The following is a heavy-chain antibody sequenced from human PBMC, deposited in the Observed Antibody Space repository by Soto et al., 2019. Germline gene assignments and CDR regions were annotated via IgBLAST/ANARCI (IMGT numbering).Heavy chain of an antibody. CDR1: GFTFSSYA. Sequence: SGFTFSSYAMHWVRQAPGKGLEWVAVISYDGSDKYYADSVKGRFTISRDNSKNTLFLQMNSLRAEDTAMYYCARGSSSKTYFDYWGQGTLVTVSS. CDR3: ARGSSSKTYFDY. J-gene: IGHJ4*02. V-gene: IGHV3-30*14. CDR2: ISYDGSDK. D-gene: IGHD6-13*01.